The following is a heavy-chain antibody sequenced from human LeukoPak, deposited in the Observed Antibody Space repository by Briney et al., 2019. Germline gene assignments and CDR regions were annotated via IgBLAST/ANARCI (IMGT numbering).Heavy chain of an antibody. J-gene: IGHJ6*03. CDR3: ARSTNPYSSGWYKGPEDYYYMDV. D-gene: IGHD6-19*01. CDR1: GGSFSGYY. Sequence: SETLSLTCAVYGGSFSGYYWSWIRQPPGKGLEWIGEINHSGSTNYNPSLKSRVTISVDTSKNQFSLKLSSVTAADTAVYYCARSTNPYSSGWYKGPEDYYYMDVWGKGTTVTVSS. CDR2: INHSGST. V-gene: IGHV4-34*01.